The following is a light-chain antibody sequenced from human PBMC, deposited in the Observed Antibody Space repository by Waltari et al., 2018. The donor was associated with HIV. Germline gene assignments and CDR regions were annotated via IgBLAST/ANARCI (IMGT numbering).Light chain of an antibody. V-gene: IGKV4-1*01. CDR1: QRILYSYNNKTY. J-gene: IGKJ1*01. Sequence: EIVMTQSPDSLAVYPGARATINCKSSQRILYSYNNKTYLAWYQQKPGHTPKLLIYWASTRESGVPDRFSGSGSGTDFTLTISSLQAEYVAVYYCQQYYSTLSLTFGQGTKVGV. CDR2: WAS. CDR3: QQYYSTLSLT.